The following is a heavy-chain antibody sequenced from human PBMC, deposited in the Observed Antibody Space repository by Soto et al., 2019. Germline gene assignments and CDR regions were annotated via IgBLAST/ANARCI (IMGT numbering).Heavy chain of an antibody. J-gene: IGHJ4*02. V-gene: IGHV4-59*08. CDR1: GGSISSYY. CDR2: IYYSGST. CDR3: ARQVNYDFSFDY. D-gene: IGHD3-3*01. Sequence: QVQLQESGPGLVKPSETLSLTCTVSGGSISSYYWSWIRQPPGKGLEWIGYIYYSGSTNYNPSLTSRVTISVDTSKNQFSLKLSSVTAADTAVYYCARQVNYDFSFDYWGQGTLVTVSS.